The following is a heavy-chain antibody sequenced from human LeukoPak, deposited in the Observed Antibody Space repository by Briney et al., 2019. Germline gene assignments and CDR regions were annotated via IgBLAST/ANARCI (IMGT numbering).Heavy chain of an antibody. CDR2: ISSSSGTI. Sequence: PGGSLRLSCAASGFTFSSYSMNWVRQAPGKGLEWVSYISSSSGTIYYADSVKGRFTIPRDNAKNSLYLQMSSLRDEDTAVYYCTRVGYIDEGIDYWGQGTLVTVSS. CDR3: TRVGYIDEGIDY. CDR1: GFTFSSYS. D-gene: IGHD5-24*01. V-gene: IGHV3-48*02. J-gene: IGHJ4*02.